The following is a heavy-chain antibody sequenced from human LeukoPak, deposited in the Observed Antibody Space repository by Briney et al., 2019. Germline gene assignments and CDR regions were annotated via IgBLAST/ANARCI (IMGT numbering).Heavy chain of an antibody. D-gene: IGHD3-22*01. Sequence: PGGSLRLSCAASGFTFSSYSMNWVRQAPGKGLEWVSYISSSSSTIYYADSVKGRFTISRDNSKNTLYLQMNSLRAEDTAVYYCAKVGYDSSGILDYWGQGTLVTVSS. CDR2: ISSSSSTI. CDR1: GFTFSSYS. CDR3: AKVGYDSSGILDY. V-gene: IGHV3-48*01. J-gene: IGHJ4*02.